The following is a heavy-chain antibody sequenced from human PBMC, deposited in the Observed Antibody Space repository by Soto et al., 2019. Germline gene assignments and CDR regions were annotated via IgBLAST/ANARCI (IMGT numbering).Heavy chain of an antibody. Sequence: QVQLQESGPGLVKPSETLVLTCTVSGGSIGSYYWNWIRQTPEKGLEWIGYVYNRGRPTYNPSLGGRATISVDTSKNKVSLSLTSVTAADTAVYYCTRDGAMGFWGKGTTVTVSS. CDR1: GGSIGSYY. CDR2: VYNRGRP. J-gene: IGHJ6*04. D-gene: IGHD3-16*01. V-gene: IGHV4-59*01. CDR3: TRDGAMGF.